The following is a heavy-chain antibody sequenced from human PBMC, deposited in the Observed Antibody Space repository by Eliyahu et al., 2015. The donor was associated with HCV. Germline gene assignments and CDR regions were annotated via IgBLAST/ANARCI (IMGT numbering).Heavy chain of an antibody. CDR1: GASIRXYY. V-gene: IGHV4-59*12. CDR2: ISYTGST. D-gene: IGHD6-19*01. Sequence: QVQLQESGPGLVKPSETLSLTCPVSGASIRXYYWRWIRQPPGKGLEWIAYISYTGSTXYNPSLKSRVTVSLDTSKNQLSLKLSSVTAADTAIYYCASGGGGIAVAGTGGWFYPWGQGTLVTVSS. CDR3: ASGGGGIAVAGTGGWFYP. J-gene: IGHJ5*02.